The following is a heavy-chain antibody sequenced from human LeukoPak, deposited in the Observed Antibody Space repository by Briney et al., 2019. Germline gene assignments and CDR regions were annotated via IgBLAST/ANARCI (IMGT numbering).Heavy chain of an antibody. CDR1: GGTFSSYA. V-gene: IGHV1-69*01. J-gene: IGHJ4*02. CDR3: ARGSATVITPFDY. Sequence: SVKVSCKASGGTFSSYAISWVRQAPGQGLEWMGGIIPIFGTANYAQKFQGRDTITADESTSTAYMELSSLRSEDTAVYYCARGSATVITPFDYWGQGTLVTVSS. CDR2: IIPIFGTA. D-gene: IGHD4-17*01.